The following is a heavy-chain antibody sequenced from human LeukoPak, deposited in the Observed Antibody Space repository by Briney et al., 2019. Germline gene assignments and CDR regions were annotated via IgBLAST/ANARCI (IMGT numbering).Heavy chain of an antibody. J-gene: IGHJ5*02. Sequence: GRSLRLSCAASGFSFSSYVMHWVRQAPGKGLEWVAVISYDGSNKYYADSVKGRFTISRDNSKNTLFLQMNSLRAEDTAMYYCARGSMSTITYDWFDPWGQGTLVTVSS. CDR3: ARGSMSTITYDWFDP. CDR1: GFSFSSYV. D-gene: IGHD5-24*01. V-gene: IGHV3-30*01. CDR2: ISYDGSNK.